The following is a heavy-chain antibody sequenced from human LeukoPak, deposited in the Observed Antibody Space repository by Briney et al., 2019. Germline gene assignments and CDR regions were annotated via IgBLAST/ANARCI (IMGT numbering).Heavy chain of an antibody. CDR2: FDPEGGET. CDR1: GYNFAELS. J-gene: IGHJ4*02. V-gene: IGHV1-24*01. Sequence: ASVKVSCKVSGYNFAELSIHRVRQAPGKGLKWMGGFDPEGGETIHAQNFQGRVTMTEDSSTDTAYMELSSLRSEDTAVYYCATAGRRWDPYLYFDCWGQGTLVTVSS. CDR3: ATAGRRWDPYLYFDC. D-gene: IGHD6-6*01.